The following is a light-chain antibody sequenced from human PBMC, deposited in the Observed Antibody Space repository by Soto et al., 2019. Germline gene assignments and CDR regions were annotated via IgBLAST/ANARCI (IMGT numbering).Light chain of an antibody. CDR2: DAS. CDR3: QHRMNWPLT. V-gene: IGKV3-11*01. J-gene: IGKJ5*01. CDR1: QTVSSY. Sequence: EIVFTQSPANLSLSPGERATLSCRASQTVSSYLLWYQQKRGQAPRLLIYDASNRATGIPARFSGSGSGTDFTLTISSLEPEDFAVYYCQHRMNWPLTFAQGTRLEVK.